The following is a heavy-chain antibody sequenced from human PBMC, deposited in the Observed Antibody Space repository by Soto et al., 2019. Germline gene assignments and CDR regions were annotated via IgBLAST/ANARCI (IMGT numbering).Heavy chain of an antibody. CDR1: GGSISSSSYY. Sequence: SETLSLTCTVSGGSISSSSYYWGWIRQPPGKGLEWIGSIYYTGSTYYSPSLKGRVTISVHTSKNQFSLKLSSVTAADTAVYYCARARKGSGSDYYYHYGMDVWGKGTTVTVSS. J-gene: IGHJ6*04. CDR3: ARARKGSGSDYYYHYGMDV. D-gene: IGHD3-3*01. CDR2: IYYTGST. V-gene: IGHV4-39*07.